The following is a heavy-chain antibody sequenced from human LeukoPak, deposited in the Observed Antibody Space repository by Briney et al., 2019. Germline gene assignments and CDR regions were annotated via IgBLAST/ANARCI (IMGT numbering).Heavy chain of an antibody. CDR3: ARYHSGYVPMYRY. CDR2: INHCGST. V-gene: IGHV4-34*01. CDR1: GGSFSGYY. D-gene: IGHD5-12*01. Sequence: PSETLSLTCAVYGGSFSGYYWSWIRQPPGKGLEWIGEINHCGSTNYNPSLKSRVTISVDTSKNQFSLKLSSVTAADTAVYYCARYHSGYVPMYRYWGQGTLVTVSS. J-gene: IGHJ4*02.